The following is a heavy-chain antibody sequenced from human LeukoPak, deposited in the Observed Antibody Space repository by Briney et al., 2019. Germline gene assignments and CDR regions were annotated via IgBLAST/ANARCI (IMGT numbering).Heavy chain of an antibody. J-gene: IGHJ4*02. CDR1: GFTFSSYA. D-gene: IGHD5-18*01. CDR2: ISGSGANT. V-gene: IGHV3-23*01. CDR3: AKDSWIQLWPRGHFDY. Sequence: GGSLRLSCAASGFTFSSYAMSWVRQAPGKGLEWVSGISGSGANTYYADSVKGRFSISRDNSKNTLNLQMNSLRAEDTAVYYCAKDSWIQLWPRGHFDYRGQGTLVIVSS.